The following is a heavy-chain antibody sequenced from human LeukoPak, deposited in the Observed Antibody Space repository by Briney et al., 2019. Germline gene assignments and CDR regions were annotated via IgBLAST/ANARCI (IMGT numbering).Heavy chain of an antibody. CDR2: VNTDGTST. CDR3: ARDRGYSPDY. D-gene: IGHD3-10*01. V-gene: IGHV3-74*01. J-gene: IGHJ4*02. Sequence: GGSLRLSCAASGFTFSSYSMNWVRQAPGKGLVWVSHVNTDGTSTTYADSVQGRFTISRDNAKNTLYLQMNSLRADDTAVYYCARDRGYSPDYWGQGTLVTVSS. CDR1: GFTFSSYS.